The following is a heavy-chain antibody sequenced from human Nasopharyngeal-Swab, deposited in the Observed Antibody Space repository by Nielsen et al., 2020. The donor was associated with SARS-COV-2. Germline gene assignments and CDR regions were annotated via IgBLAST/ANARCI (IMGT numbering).Heavy chain of an antibody. CDR3: ARDLGLDYYYYGMDV. J-gene: IGHJ6*02. Sequence: GGSLRLSCAGSGFTFSSSWMHWVRQAPGQGLVWVSRMKTDGSDIQYADSVQGRFTISRDNAKNTLYLQMNSLRAEDTAVYYCARDLGLDYYYYGMDVWSQGTTVTVSS. CDR1: GFTFSSSW. CDR2: MKTDGSDI. V-gene: IGHV3-74*03.